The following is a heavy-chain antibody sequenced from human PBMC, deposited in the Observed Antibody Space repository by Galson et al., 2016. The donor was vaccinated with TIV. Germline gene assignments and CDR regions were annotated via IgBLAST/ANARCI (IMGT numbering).Heavy chain of an antibody. CDR1: GFTSSTYW. V-gene: IGHV3-7*04. Sequence: SLRLSCAASGFTSSTYWMNWVRQAPGKGLEWVAIIKEDGSDIDCVDSVKGRFTISLDDATKSLYLQMNSLRAEDTAVYYCARGSGWESDSRGQGTLVTVSS. CDR2: IKEDGSDI. D-gene: IGHD6-19*01. J-gene: IGHJ4*02. CDR3: ARGSGWESDS.